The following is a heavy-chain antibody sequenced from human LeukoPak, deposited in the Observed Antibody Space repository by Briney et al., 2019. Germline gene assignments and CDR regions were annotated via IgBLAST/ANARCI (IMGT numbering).Heavy chain of an antibody. CDR3: ASAYCGGDCYRSEDAFDI. D-gene: IGHD2-21*02. CDR1: GFTVSSNY. Sequence: GGSLRLSCAASGFTVSSNYMSWVRQAPGKGLEWVAVIYSGGSTYYADSVKGRFTISRDNSKNTLYLQMNSLRAEDTAVYYCASAYCGGDCYRSEDAFDIWGQGTMVTVSS. CDR2: IYSGGST. J-gene: IGHJ3*02. V-gene: IGHV3-53*01.